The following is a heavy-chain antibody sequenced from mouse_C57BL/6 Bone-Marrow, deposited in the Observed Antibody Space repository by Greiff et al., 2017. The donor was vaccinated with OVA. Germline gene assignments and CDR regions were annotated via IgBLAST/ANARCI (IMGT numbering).Heavy chain of an antibody. V-gene: IGHV1-80*01. Sequence: QVQLKQSGAELVKPGASVKISCKASGYAFSSYWMNWVKQRPGKGLERIGQIYPGDGDTNSNGKFKGKATLTADKSSSTAYMQLSSLTSEDSAVYVCARPLLLRCGFAYWGQGTLVTVSA. CDR1: GYAFSSYW. J-gene: IGHJ3*01. CDR2: IYPGDGDT. CDR3: ARPLLLRCGFAY. D-gene: IGHD1-1*01.